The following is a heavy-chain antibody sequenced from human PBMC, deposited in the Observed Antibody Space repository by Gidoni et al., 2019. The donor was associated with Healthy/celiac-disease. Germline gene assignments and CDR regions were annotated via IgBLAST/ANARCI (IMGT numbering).Heavy chain of an antibody. V-gene: IGHV3-33*01. CDR2: IWYDGSNK. Sequence: QVQLVASGGGVVQPGRSLRLSCAASGFTFRSYGMHWVRQAPGKGLEWVAVIWYDGSNKYYADSVKGRFTISRDNSKNTLYLQMSSLRAEDTAVYYCARDGGREDGGSYSSCVDYWGQGTLVTVSS. CDR1: GFTFRSYG. CDR3: ARDGGREDGGSYSSCVDY. J-gene: IGHJ4*02. D-gene: IGHD1-26*01.